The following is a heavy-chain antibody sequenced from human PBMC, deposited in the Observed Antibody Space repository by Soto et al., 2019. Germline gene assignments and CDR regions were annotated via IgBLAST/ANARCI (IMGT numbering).Heavy chain of an antibody. CDR2: ISAYNGNT. Sequence: ASVKVSCKASGYTFTSYGISWVRQAPGQGLEWMGWISAYNGNTNYAQKLQGRVTMTTDTSTSTAYMELRSLRSDDTAVYYCARVXVGDSSGYPYYYYGMDVWGQGTTVTVSS. J-gene: IGHJ6*01. V-gene: IGHV1-18*01. D-gene: IGHD3-22*01. CDR1: GYTFTSYG. CDR3: ARVXVGDSSGYPYYYYGMDV.